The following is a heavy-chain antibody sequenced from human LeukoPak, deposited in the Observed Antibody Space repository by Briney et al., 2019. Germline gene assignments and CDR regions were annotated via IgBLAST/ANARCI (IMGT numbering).Heavy chain of an antibody. CDR2: IYPRDGST. CDR1: GYTFTSNY. J-gene: IGHJ4*02. CDR3: ARDQEGFDY. Sequence: ASVNVSCRASGYTFTSNYIHWVRQAPGQGLEWMGMIYPRDGSTSYAQKFQGRVTVTRDTSTSTVHMELSGLRSEDTAVYYCARDQEGFDYWGQGTLVTVSS. V-gene: IGHV1-46*01.